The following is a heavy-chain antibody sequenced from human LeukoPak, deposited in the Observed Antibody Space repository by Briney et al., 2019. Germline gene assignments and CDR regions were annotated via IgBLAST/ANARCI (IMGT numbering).Heavy chain of an antibody. V-gene: IGHV4-39*01. D-gene: IGHD2-15*01. CDR1: GGSISSSSYY. Sequence: SETLSLTCTVSGGSISSSSYYWGWIRQPPGKGLEWIGSIYYSGSTYYNPSLKSRVTISVDTSKSKFSLKLSSVTAADTAVYYCARGGYCSGGSCPDYWGQGTLVTVSS. CDR3: ARGGYCSGGSCPDY. CDR2: IYYSGST. J-gene: IGHJ4*02.